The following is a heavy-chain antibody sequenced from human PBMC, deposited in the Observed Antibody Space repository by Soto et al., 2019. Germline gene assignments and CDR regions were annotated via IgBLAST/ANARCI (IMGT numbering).Heavy chain of an antibody. D-gene: IGHD3-16*01. CDR3: AKGDYIMITFGGVKWDY. CDR1: GFTFSSYA. V-gene: IGHV3-23*01. J-gene: IGHJ4*02. CDR2: ISGSGGST. Sequence: GSLRLSCAASGFTFSSYAMFWVRQAPGKGLEWVSAISGSGGSTYYADSVKGRFTISRDNSKNTLYLQMNSLRAEDTAVYYCAKGDYIMITFGGVKWDYWGQGTLVTVSS.